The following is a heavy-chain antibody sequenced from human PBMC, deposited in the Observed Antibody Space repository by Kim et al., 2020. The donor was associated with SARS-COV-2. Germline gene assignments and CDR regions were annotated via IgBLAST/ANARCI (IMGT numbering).Heavy chain of an antibody. Sequence: SETLSLTCTVSGGSISSSSYYWGWIRQPPGKGLEWIGSIYYSGSTYYNPSLKSRVTISVDTSKNQFSLKLSSVTAADTAVYYCARGRGGSWSKLEYYFDYWGQGTLVTVSS. D-gene: IGHD6-13*01. CDR3: ARGRGGSWSKLEYYFDY. CDR2: IYYSGST. J-gene: IGHJ4*02. CDR1: GGSISSSSYY. V-gene: IGHV4-39*07.